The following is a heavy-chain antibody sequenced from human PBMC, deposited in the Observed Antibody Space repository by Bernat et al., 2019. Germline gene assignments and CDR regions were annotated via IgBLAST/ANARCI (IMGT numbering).Heavy chain of an antibody. V-gene: IGHV3-64*01. CDR3: ARDLSSGWFDDAFDI. J-gene: IGHJ3*02. D-gene: IGHD6-19*01. Sequence: VQLVESGGGLVQPGGSLRLSCAASGFTFSSYAMHWVRQAPGKGLEYVSAISSNGGSTYYANSVKGRFTISRDNSKNTLYLQMNSLRAEDTAVYYCARDLSSGWFDDAFDIWGQGTMVTVSS. CDR1: GFTFSSYA. CDR2: ISSNGGST.